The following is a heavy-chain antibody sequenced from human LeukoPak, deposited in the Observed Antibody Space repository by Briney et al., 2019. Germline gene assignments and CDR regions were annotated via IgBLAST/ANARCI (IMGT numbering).Heavy chain of an antibody. CDR2: IKSDGST. CDR3: TRAITYFYGSVTYDWFDS. J-gene: IGHJ5*01. CDR1: GFTFSSYW. Sequence: PGGSLRLSCEASGFTFSSYWMHWVRQTPGKGVMWVARIKSDGSTIYADSVQGRFTISRDNAKNMVYLQMNSLRDDDTAIYYCTRAITYFYGSVTYDWFDSWGQGTRVTVSS. D-gene: IGHD3-10*01. V-gene: IGHV3-74*01.